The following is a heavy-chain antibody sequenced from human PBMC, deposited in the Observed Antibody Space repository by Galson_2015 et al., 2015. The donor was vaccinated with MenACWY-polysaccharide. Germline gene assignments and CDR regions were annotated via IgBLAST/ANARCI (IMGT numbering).Heavy chain of an antibody. J-gene: IGHJ3*01. Sequence: SLRLSCAASGLMFRGSGMHWVRQAPGKGLEGVAVIQYDGSQKQYIDSVKGRFTISRHNSKNTLYLEMNSLIAEDTALYYCAREGSRIVFHAFDVWGQGTMVIVSS. V-gene: IGHV3-33*01. D-gene: IGHD3-10*02. CDR3: AREGSRIVFHAFDV. CDR2: IQYDGSQK. CDR1: GLMFRGSG.